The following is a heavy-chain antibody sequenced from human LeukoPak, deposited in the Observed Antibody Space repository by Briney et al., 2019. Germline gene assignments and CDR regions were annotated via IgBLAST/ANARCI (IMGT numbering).Heavy chain of an antibody. V-gene: IGHV4-34*01. CDR3: ARHSDRGQEY. CDR2: INHSGTT. J-gene: IGHJ4*02. Sequence: SETLSLTCAVYGGSFSGYYWSWIRQPPGKGLEWIGEINHSGTTNYNPSLKSRVTISVDRSKNQFSLKLSPVTAADTAVYYCARHSDRGQEYWGQGILVTVSS. CDR1: GGSFSGYY.